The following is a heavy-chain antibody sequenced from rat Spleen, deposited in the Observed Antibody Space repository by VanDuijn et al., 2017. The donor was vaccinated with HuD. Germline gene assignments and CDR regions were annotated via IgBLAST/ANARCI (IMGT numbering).Heavy chain of an antibody. CDR1: GFTFSNYG. CDR2: ISYEGSST. Sequence: EVQLVESGGGLVQPGRSLKVSCAASGFTFSNYGTHWIRQAPKKGLEWVASISYEGSSTYYGDSVKGRFTISRDNAKSTLYLQMNSLRSEDTATYYCARHGNLLDPSLYYFDYWGQGVMVTVSS. J-gene: IGHJ2*01. V-gene: IGHV5-22*01. D-gene: IGHD1-1*01. CDR3: ARHGNLLDPSLYYFDY.